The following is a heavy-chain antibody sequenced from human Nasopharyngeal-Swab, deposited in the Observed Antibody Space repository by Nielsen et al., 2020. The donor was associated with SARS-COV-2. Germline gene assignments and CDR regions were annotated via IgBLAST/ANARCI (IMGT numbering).Heavy chain of an antibody. J-gene: IGHJ6*03. CDR2: FDPEDGET. D-gene: IGHD3-10*01. V-gene: IGHV1-24*01. Sequence: ASVKVSCKASGYTFTGYYMHWVRQAPGKGLEWMGGFDPEDGETIYAQKFQGRVTMTEDTSTDTAYMELSSLRSEDTAVYYCATDKRGGSGSYYNESPGYYYYMDVWGKGTTVTVSS. CDR1: GYTFTGYY. CDR3: ATDKRGGSGSYYNESPGYYYYMDV.